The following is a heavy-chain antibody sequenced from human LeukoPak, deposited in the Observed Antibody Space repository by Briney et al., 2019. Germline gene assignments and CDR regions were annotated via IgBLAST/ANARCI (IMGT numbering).Heavy chain of an antibody. V-gene: IGHV1-2*02. Sequence: ASVKVSCKASGYTFTGCYMHWVRQAPGQGLEWMGWINPNSGGTNYAQKFQGRVTMTRDTSISTAYMELSRLRSDDTAVYYCARVRYYDSSAGDFDYWGQGTLFTVSS. D-gene: IGHD3-22*01. CDR1: GYTFTGCY. J-gene: IGHJ4*02. CDR3: ARVRYYDSSAGDFDY. CDR2: INPNSGGT.